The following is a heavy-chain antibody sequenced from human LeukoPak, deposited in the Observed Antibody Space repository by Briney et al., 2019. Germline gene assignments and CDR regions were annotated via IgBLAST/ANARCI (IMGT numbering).Heavy chain of an antibody. CDR3: ATVVRLRYFDWLLYSPFDY. D-gene: IGHD3-9*01. V-gene: IGHV1-24*01. J-gene: IGHJ4*02. Sequence: ASVKVSCKVSVYTLTELSMHWVRQAPGKGLEWMGGFDPGDGETIYAQKFQGRVTMTEDTSTDTAYMELSSLRSEDTAVYYCATVVRLRYFDWLLYSPFDYWGQGTLVTVSS. CDR2: FDPGDGET. CDR1: VYTLTELS.